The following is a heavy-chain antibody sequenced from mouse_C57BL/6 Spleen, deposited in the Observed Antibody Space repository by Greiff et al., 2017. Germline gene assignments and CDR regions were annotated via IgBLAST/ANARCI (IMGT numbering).Heavy chain of an antibody. CDR2: SSDGGSYT. V-gene: IGHV5-4*03. CDR1: GFTFSSYA. J-gene: IGHJ3*01. Sequence: EVKLMESGGGLVKPGGSLKLSCAASGFTFSSYALSWVRQTPEKRLEWVATSSDGGSYTYYPDNVKGRFTISRDNAKNNLYLQMSHLKSESTAMYYCARVYYDYGGFADWGQGTLVTVSA. CDR3: ARVYYDYGGFAD. D-gene: IGHD2-4*01.